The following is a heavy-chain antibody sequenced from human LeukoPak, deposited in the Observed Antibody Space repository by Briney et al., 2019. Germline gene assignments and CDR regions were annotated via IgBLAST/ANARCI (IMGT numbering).Heavy chain of an antibody. CDR2: INHSGST. V-gene: IGHV4-34*01. CDR3: ARSYGDYVWFSAFDI. Sequence: SETLSLTCAVYGGSFSGYYWSWLRQSTGKGLEWLGEINHSGSTNYNPSLKSRVTISVDTSKNQFSLKLSSVTAADTAVYYCARSYGDYVWFSAFDIWGQGTMVTVSS. CDR1: GGSFSGYY. D-gene: IGHD4-17*01. J-gene: IGHJ3*02.